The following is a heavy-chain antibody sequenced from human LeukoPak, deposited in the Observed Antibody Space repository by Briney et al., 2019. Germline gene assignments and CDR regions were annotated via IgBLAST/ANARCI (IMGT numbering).Heavy chain of an antibody. J-gene: IGHJ4*02. V-gene: IGHV3-74*01. CDR3: ARSVYDSGGHYRVLDY. CDR2: IDSDGSTT. CDR1: GFTFSSYW. D-gene: IGHD3-22*01. Sequence: PGGSLRLSCAASGFTFSSYWMHWVRQAPGKGLVWVSRIDSDGSTTSYADSVKGRFTISRDNAKNTLYLQMNSLRAEDTAVYYCARSVYDSGGHYRVLDYWGQGTLVTVSS.